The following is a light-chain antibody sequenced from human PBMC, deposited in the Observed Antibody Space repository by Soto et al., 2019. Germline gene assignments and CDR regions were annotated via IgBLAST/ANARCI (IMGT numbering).Light chain of an antibody. CDR2: DVS. CDR3: QHFDSLPRFT. J-gene: IGKJ2*01. Sequence: DLQMTQAPSSLSASVGDRVTITCQASQDIRNHLNRYQHRPGKAPKLLIYDVSNLETGVPSRFIGSRSGTDFTFTISSLQPEDVATYYCQHFDSLPRFTFGQGTKLQLK. CDR1: QDIRNH. V-gene: IGKV1-33*01.